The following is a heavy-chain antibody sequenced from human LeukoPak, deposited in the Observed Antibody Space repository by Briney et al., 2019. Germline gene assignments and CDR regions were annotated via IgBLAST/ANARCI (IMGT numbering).Heavy chain of an antibody. J-gene: IGHJ5*02. Sequence: ASVKVSCKAPGYTFTSYAMNWVRQAPGQGLEWMGWINTNTGNPTYAQGFTGRFVFSLDTSVSTAYLQISSLKAEDTAVYYCAIGRGYSYVPYNWFDPWGQGTLVTVSS. CDR3: AIGRGYSYVPYNWFDP. D-gene: IGHD5-18*01. V-gene: IGHV7-4-1*02. CDR2: INTNTGNP. CDR1: GYTFTSYA.